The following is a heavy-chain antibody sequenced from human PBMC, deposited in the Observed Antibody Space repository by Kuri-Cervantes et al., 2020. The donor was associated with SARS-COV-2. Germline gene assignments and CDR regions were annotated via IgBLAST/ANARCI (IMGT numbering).Heavy chain of an antibody. Sequence: SETLSLTCTVSGGSISSSSYYWGWIRQPPGKGLEWIGSIYYSGGTYYNPSLKSRVTISVDTSKNQFSLKLSSVTAADTAVYYCARQGVVIAIKGWFDPWGQATLVTVSS. CDR3: ARQGVVIAIKGWFDP. CDR1: GGSISSSSYY. J-gene: IGHJ5*02. CDR2: IYYSGGT. V-gene: IGHV4-39*01. D-gene: IGHD2-21*01.